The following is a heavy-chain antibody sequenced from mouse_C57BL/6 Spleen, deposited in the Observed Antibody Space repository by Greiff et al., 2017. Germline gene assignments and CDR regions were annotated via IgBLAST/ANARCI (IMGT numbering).Heavy chain of an antibody. Sequence: VQLQQSGPELVKPGASVKIPCKASGYTFTDYNMDWVKQSHGKSLEWIGDINPNNGGTIYNQKFKGKATLTVDKSSSTAYMELLSLTSEDTSVYYCARSRLWLCYYAMDYWGQGTSVTVSS. CDR1: GYTFTDYN. CDR2: INPNNGGT. V-gene: IGHV1-18*01. J-gene: IGHJ4*01. CDR3: ARSRLWLCYYAMDY. D-gene: IGHD2-2*01.